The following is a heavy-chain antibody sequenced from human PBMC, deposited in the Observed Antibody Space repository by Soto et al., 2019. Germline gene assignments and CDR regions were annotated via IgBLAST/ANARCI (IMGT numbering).Heavy chain of an antibody. V-gene: IGHV1-69*13. Sequence: SVKVSCKASGGTFSSYAISWVRQAPGQGLEWMGGIIPIFGTANYAQKFQGRVTITADESTSTAYMELSSLRSEDTAVYYCARDSPYAGYSYGYRAFGIWGQGTMVTVSS. D-gene: IGHD5-18*01. CDR3: ARDSPYAGYSYGYRAFGI. CDR2: IIPIFGTA. J-gene: IGHJ3*02. CDR1: GGTFSSYA.